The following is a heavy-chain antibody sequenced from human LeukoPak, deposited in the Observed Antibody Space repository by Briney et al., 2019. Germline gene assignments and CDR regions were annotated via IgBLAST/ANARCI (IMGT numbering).Heavy chain of an antibody. D-gene: IGHD6-13*01. Sequence: PGGSLRLFCAASGFTFSSYGMHWVRQAPGKGLEWVAFIRYDGSNKYYADSVKGRSTISRDNSKNTLYLQMNSLRAEDTAVYYCAKGPAKLAAAGYYFDYWGQGTLVTVSS. J-gene: IGHJ4*02. CDR1: GFTFSSYG. V-gene: IGHV3-30*02. CDR3: AKGPAKLAAAGYYFDY. CDR2: IRYDGSNK.